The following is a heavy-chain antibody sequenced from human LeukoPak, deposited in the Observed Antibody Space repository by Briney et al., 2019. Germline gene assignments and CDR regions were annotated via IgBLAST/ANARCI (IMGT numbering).Heavy chain of an antibody. J-gene: IGHJ4*02. CDR2: ISVGSSYI. CDR1: GFTFSSYS. CDR3: ARVMGIAVAGIDY. Sequence: GGSLRLSCAASGFTFSSYSMNWVRQAPGKGLEWVSSISVGSSYIYYADSVQARFTISRDNAKNSLYLQMNSLRAEDTAVYYCARVMGIAVAGIDYWGQGTLVTVSS. D-gene: IGHD6-19*01. V-gene: IGHV3-21*01.